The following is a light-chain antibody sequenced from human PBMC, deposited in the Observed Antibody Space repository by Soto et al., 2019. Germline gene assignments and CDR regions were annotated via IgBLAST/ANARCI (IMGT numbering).Light chain of an antibody. Sequence: VMRLYPSMVSVSLGERATLSCRASQSVSTNLAWYQHKPGQAPRLLVSGASTRATGLPARFSGSGSGTDFTLTISSLQPEDFAVYCCQQYNNWPPITFGQGTRLEIK. CDR1: QSVSTN. J-gene: IGKJ5*01. CDR2: GAS. CDR3: QQYNNWPPIT. V-gene: IGKV3-15*01.